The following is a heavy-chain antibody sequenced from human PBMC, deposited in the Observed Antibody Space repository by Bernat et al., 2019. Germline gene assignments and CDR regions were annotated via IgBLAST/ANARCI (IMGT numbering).Heavy chain of an antibody. V-gene: IGHV3-11*05. CDR3: AKDRVGITPFDH. J-gene: IGHJ4*02. Sequence: QVQLVESGGGLVKPGGSLRLSCAASGFTFSDYYMSWIRQAPGKGLDWVSYISSSSSYTNYADSVKGRFTISRDNSKNTLYLQMNSLRAEDTAVYYCAKDRVGITPFDHWGQGTLVTVSS. D-gene: IGHD1-26*01. CDR1: GFTFSDYY. CDR2: ISSSSSYT.